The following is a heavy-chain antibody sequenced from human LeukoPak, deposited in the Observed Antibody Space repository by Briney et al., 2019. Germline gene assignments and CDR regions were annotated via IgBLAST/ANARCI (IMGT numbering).Heavy chain of an antibody. CDR1: GFSFNAYW. V-gene: IGHV3-7*01. D-gene: IGHD5-12*01. J-gene: IGHJ4*02. CDR2: INPAGSET. CDR3: ATFGLVAALDL. Sequence: GGSLRLSCAASGFSFNAYWMAWVRQAPGTGLEWVANINPAGSETFHVDPVKGRFSITRDHAKNLVYLQMNSLRAEDTAVYYCATFGLVAALDLWGQGTLVTVSS.